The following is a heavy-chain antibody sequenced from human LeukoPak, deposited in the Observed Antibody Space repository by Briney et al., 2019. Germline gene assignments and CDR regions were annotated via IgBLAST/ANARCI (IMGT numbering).Heavy chain of an antibody. Sequence: SSVKVSCKASVYTFTGYYIHWVRQAPGQGLEGMGWVYPYSGETNYAQNFQGRVTMTRDTSVNTAYLEVTRLHSDDTAFYYRARAGDRYGSGSYDFWGQGALVTVSS. J-gene: IGHJ4*02. CDR3: ARAGDRYGSGSYDF. D-gene: IGHD6-19*01. V-gene: IGHV1-2*02. CDR1: VYTFTGYY. CDR2: VYPYSGET.